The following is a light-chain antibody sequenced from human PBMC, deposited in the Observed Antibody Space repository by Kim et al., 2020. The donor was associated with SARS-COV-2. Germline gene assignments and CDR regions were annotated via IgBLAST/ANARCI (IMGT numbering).Light chain of an antibody. J-gene: IGLJ3*02. CDR1: ASNLGRHF. CDR3: ATWDVSLNGWV. Sequence: GQRVTISCSGSASNLGRHFVKWYQQLPGTAPKVFIYKDNQRPSGVPDRFSGSRSGTSASLAISGLQSEDEADYYCATWDVSLNGWVFGGGTQLTVL. CDR2: KDN. V-gene: IGLV1-44*01.